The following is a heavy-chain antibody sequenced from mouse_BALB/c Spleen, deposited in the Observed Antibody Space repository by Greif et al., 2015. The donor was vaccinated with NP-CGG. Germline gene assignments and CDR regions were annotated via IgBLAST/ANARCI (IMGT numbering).Heavy chain of an antibody. Sequence: DVMLVESGGGLVQPGGSLKLSCAASGFTFSSYTMSWVRQTPEKRLEWVAYISNGGGSTYYPDTVKGRFTISRDNAKNTLYLQMSSLKSEDTAMYYCARLGLRRYFDYWGQGTTLTVSS. CDR3: ARLGLRRYFDY. D-gene: IGHD2-2*01. V-gene: IGHV5-12-2*01. CDR2: ISNGGGST. CDR1: GFTFSSYT. J-gene: IGHJ2*01.